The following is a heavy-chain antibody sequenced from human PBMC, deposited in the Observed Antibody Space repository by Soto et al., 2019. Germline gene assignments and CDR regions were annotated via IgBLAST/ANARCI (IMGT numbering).Heavy chain of an antibody. CDR3: ARGNYYYYYGLDV. V-gene: IGHV4-59*01. CDR2: IYDTGST. CDR1: GGSISGYI. Sequence: QVQLQESGPGLVESSETLSLTCTVSGGSISGYIWNWIRQPPGKGLEWIGYIYDTGSTIYNPSLKSRVPISLDTSKSQFSLNLSSVTAADTAVYYCARGNYYYYYGLDVWGQGTTVTVSS. J-gene: IGHJ6*02.